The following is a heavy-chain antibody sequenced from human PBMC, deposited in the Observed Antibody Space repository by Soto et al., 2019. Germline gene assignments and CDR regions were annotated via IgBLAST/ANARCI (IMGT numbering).Heavy chain of an antibody. D-gene: IGHD3-22*01. CDR3: ARHSSGYPSRYYYGMDV. CDR2: IYPGDSDT. J-gene: IGHJ6*02. CDR1: GYSFTSYW. Sequence: GESLKISCKGSGYSFTSYWIGWVRQMPGKGLEWMGIIYPGDSDTRYSPSFQGQVTISADKSISTAYLQWSSLKASDTAMYYCARHSSGYPSRYYYGMDVWGQGTTVTVSS. V-gene: IGHV5-51*01.